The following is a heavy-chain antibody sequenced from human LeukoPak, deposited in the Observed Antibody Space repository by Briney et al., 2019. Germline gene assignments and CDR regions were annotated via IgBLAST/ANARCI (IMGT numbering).Heavy chain of an antibody. V-gene: IGHV3-15*01. CDR3: TTDYFLGDYDYGDTGDLYYFDY. CDR1: GFTFSNAW. D-gene: IGHD4-17*01. J-gene: IGHJ4*02. CDR2: IKSKTDGGTT. Sequence: GGSLRLSCAASGFTFSNAWMSWVRQAPGKGLEWVGRIKSKTDGGTTDYAAPVKGRFTISRDDSKNTLYLQMNSLKTEDTAVYYCTTDYFLGDYDYGDTGDLYYFDYWGQGTLVTVSS.